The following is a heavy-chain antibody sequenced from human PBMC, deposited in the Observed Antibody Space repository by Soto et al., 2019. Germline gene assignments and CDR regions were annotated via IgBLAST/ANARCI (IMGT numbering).Heavy chain of an antibody. CDR1: GYTFTSYY. V-gene: IGHV1-46*01. Sequence: QVQLVQSGAEVKKPGASVKVSCKASGYTFTSYYMHWVRQAPGQGLEWMGIINPSGGSTSYAQKFQGRVTMTRDTSTSTVYMELSSLRSEDTAVYYCARGGIQLGGVNYYYYGMDVWGQGTTVTVSS. CDR2: INPSGGST. J-gene: IGHJ6*02. D-gene: IGHD5-18*01. CDR3: ARGGIQLGGVNYYYYGMDV.